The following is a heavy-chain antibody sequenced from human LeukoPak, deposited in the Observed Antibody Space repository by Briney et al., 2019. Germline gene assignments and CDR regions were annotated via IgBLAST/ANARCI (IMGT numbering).Heavy chain of an antibody. D-gene: IGHD2-21*01. CDR2: IKQDGSET. CDR3: ARGRRVVVIAILYYMDV. Sequence: PGGSLRLSCAASGFTFSTFWMSWVRQAPGKGLEWVANIKQDGSETYYVDSVKGRFTVSRDNAKNSLYLQMNSLRIEDTAVYYCARGRRVVVIAILYYMDVWGKGTTVTVSS. J-gene: IGHJ6*03. CDR1: GFTFSTFW. V-gene: IGHV3-7*01.